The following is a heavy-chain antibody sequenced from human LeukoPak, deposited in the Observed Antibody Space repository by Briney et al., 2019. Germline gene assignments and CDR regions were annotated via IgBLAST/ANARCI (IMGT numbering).Heavy chain of an antibody. CDR2: ISSSGSTI. Sequence: LSLTCAVYGGSFSGYYWSWIRQAPGKGLEWVSYISSSGSTIYYADSVKGRFTISRDNAKNSLYLQMNSLRAEDTAVYYCARQHDAFDIWGQGTMVTVSS. CDR3: ARQHDAFDI. J-gene: IGHJ3*02. CDR1: GGSFSGYY. V-gene: IGHV3-11*01.